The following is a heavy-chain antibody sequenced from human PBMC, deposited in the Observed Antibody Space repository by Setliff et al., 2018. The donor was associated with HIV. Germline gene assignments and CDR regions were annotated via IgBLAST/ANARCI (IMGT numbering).Heavy chain of an antibody. CDR3: AKGPNIVVVTDAFDI. CDR2: ISWDGGST. D-gene: IGHD2-21*02. V-gene: IGHV3-43*01. J-gene: IGHJ3*02. CDR1: GFSFDDYS. Sequence: GSLRLSCAASGFSFDDYSMHWVRQAPGKGLEWVSLISWDGGSTKYADSVKGRFAVSRDNSKTSLYLQMNSLRTEDTALYYCAKGPNIVVVTDAFDIWGQGTMVTVS.